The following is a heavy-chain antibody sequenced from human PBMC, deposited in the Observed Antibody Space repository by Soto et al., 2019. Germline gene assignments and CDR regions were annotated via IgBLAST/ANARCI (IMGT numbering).Heavy chain of an antibody. Sequence: LETLCLTCAVYGGSFSCYYLSWIRQTTGKGLEWIGEINHSGSTNYNPSLKSRVTISVDTSKNQFSLKLSSVTAADTAVYYCASVYIWGSYRIGRAFDIWGQGTMVTV. J-gene: IGHJ3*02. V-gene: IGHV4-34*01. CDR3: ASVYIWGSYRIGRAFDI. CDR2: INHSGST. D-gene: IGHD3-16*02. CDR1: GGSFSCYY.